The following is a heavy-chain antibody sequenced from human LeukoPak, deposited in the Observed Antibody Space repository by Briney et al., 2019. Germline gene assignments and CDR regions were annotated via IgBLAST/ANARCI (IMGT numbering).Heavy chain of an antibody. V-gene: IGHV1-2*02. D-gene: IGHD1-26*01. J-gene: IGHJ4*02. CDR2: INPNRGGT. CDR1: GYTFTGYY. CDR3: ARGSIVGATFDYFDY. Sequence: ASVTVSCKASGYTFTGYYIHWVRQAPGQGLEWMGWINPNRGGTNYAQKFQDRVTMTRDTSISTAYMDLSRLSSDDTAVYYCARGSIVGATFDYFDYWGQGALVTVSS.